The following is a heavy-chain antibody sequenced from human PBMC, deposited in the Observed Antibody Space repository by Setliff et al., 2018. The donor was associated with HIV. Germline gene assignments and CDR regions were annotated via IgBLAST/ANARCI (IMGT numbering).Heavy chain of an antibody. CDR3: ARSTPSVGYISEH. Sequence: SETLSLTCTVSGGSIRSGSYYWTWIRQPAGKGPEWIGHIYTNGYTNYNPSLKSRVTISVDTSRDQFSLKLNSVTAADAAVYYCARSTPSVGYISEHWGQGTLVTVSS. CDR1: GGSIRSGSYY. V-gene: IGHV4-61*09. D-gene: IGHD5-12*01. J-gene: IGHJ4*02. CDR2: IYTNGYT.